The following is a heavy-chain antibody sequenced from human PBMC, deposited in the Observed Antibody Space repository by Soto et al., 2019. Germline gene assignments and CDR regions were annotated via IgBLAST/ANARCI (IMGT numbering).Heavy chain of an antibody. V-gene: IGHV3-7*03. CDR3: TTVTTVDYYFGY. Sequence: PGGSLRLSCAASGFAFSTYWMSWVRQAPGQGLEWVANIKKDGSEEYYVDSVKGRFIISRDDSTNSLYLQMSSLKTEDTAVYYCTTVTTVDYYFGYWGQGTLVTVSS. J-gene: IGHJ4*02. CDR1: GFAFSTYW. D-gene: IGHD4-17*01. CDR2: IKKDGSEE.